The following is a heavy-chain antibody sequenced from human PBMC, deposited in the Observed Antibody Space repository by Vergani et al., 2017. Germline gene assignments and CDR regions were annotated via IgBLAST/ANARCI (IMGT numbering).Heavy chain of an antibody. Sequence: EGKMVEDGGGGGKKGGSLRLSCAASGGKVSSYWMSWVGQAPGKGLEWVANIKQEGSEKYYVDSVKGRFTISRDNAKNSLYLQMNSLRAEDTAVYYCARDQDYYDTADWFDPWGQGTLVTVSS. CDR2: IKQEGSEK. CDR1: GGKVSSYW. CDR3: ARDQDYYDTADWFDP. J-gene: IGHJ5*02. V-gene: IGHV3-7*03. D-gene: IGHD3-22*01.